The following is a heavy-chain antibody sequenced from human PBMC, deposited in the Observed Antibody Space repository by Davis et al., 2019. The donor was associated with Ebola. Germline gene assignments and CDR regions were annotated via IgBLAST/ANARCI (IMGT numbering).Heavy chain of an antibody. CDR1: GFTFSDYY. V-gene: IGHV3-11*06. CDR2: ISSSSSYT. CDR3: AREKYFATSGYET. D-gene: IGHD5-12*01. Sequence: GESLKISCAASGFTFSDYYMSWIRQAPGKGLGGVSSISSSSSYTNYADSVKGRFTISRDNAKNSLYLQMNSLRAEDTAVYYCAREKYFATSGYETWGQGTLVTVSS. J-gene: IGHJ5*02.